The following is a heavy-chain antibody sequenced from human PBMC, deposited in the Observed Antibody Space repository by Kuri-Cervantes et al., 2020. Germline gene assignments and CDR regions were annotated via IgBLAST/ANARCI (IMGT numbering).Heavy chain of an antibody. V-gene: IGHV1-18*01. Sequence: ASVKVSCKASGYTFTAYGISWVRQAPGQGLEWMGWISTYNGNTIYAQKFQDRVTMTTDTSTTTAYMELWSLRSDDTAVYYCARARGSGVRGVRPPNNGYYFDYWGQGTLVTVSS. CDR3: ARARGSGVRGVRPPNNGYYFDY. J-gene: IGHJ4*02. CDR1: GYTFTAYG. D-gene: IGHD3-10*01. CDR2: ISTYNGNT.